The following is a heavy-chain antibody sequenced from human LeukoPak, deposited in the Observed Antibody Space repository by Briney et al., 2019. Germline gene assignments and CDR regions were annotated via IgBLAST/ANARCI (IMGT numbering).Heavy chain of an antibody. V-gene: IGHV3-23*01. D-gene: IGHD3-22*01. CDR3: AKVDDSIDYTQNWLDP. CDR2: ISGSGGST. CDR1: RFTFSRYA. Sequence: GSLRLSCAASRFTFSRYAVRRVPQAPGKGLEWFSAISGSGGSTYYPDSVKSRFTISRDNSKNTLYLQMNSLRAEDTAVYSCAKVDDSIDYTQNWLDPWGQGTLVTVSS. J-gene: IGHJ5*02.